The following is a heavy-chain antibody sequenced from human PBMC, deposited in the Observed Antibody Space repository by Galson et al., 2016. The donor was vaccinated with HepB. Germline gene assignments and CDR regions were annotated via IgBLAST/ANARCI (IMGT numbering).Heavy chain of an antibody. CDR1: GFTLSSYS. J-gene: IGHJ5*02. CDR3: ARDGDYGDYDDWFDP. V-gene: IGHV3-48*01. Sequence: SLRLSCAASGFTLSSYSMNWVRQAPGKGLEWVSYISSSSSTIYYADSVKGRFTISRDKAKTSLYLQMNSLRAEETAVYYCARDGDYGDYDDWFDPWGQGTLVTVSS. CDR2: ISSSSSTI. D-gene: IGHD4-17*01.